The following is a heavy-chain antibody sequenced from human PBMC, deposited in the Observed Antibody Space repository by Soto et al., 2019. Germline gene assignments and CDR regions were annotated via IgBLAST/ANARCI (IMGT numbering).Heavy chain of an antibody. CDR3: ARARRMVRGVIITPYYYYYMDV. CDR2: MNPNSGNT. CDR1: GYTFTSYD. Sequence: VSVKVSCKASGYTFTSYDINWVRQATGQGLEWMGWMNPNSGNTGYAQKFQGRVTMTRNTSISTAYMELSSLRSEDTAVYYCARARRMVRGVIITPYYYYYMDVWGKGTTVTVSS. V-gene: IGHV1-8*01. D-gene: IGHD3-10*01. J-gene: IGHJ6*03.